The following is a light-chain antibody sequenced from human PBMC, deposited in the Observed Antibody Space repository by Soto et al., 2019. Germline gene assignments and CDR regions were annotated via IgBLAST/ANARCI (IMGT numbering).Light chain of an antibody. CDR3: QQYNNWPPKFT. Sequence: EIVMTQSPAPLSVSPGEGATLSCRASPSVSSNLAWYQQKPGQAPRLLIYGASTRATGIPARFSGSGSGTEFTLTISSLQSEDFAVYYCQQYNNWPPKFTFGPGTKVDIK. J-gene: IGKJ3*01. V-gene: IGKV3-15*01. CDR1: PSVSSN. CDR2: GAS.